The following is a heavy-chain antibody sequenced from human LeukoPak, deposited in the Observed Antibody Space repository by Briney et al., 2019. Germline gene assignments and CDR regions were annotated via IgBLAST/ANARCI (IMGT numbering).Heavy chain of an antibody. Sequence: GGSLRLSCAASGFTFSSYSMNWVRQAPGKGLEWVSSISSSSSYIYYADSVKGRFTISRDNAKNSLYLQMNSLRVEDTAIYYCVKVAHYYYGSESYYFFEHWGQGTPVTASS. CDR3: VKVAHYYYGSESYYFFEH. CDR1: GFTFSSYS. J-gene: IGHJ4*02. CDR2: ISSSSSYI. V-gene: IGHV3-21*01. D-gene: IGHD3-10*01.